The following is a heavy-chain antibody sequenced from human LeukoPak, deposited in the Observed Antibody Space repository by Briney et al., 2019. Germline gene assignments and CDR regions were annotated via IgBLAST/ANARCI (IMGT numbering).Heavy chain of an antibody. CDR2: IYYSGST. CDR3: ARGGLRGDRIIDY. Sequence: SETLSLTCTVSGGSISSYYWSWIRQPPGKGLEWIGYIYYSGSTNYNPSLKSRFTISVDTSKNQFSLKLSSVTAADTAVYYCARGGLRGDRIIDYWGQGTLVTVSS. CDR1: GGSISSYY. D-gene: IGHD2-21*02. J-gene: IGHJ4*02. V-gene: IGHV4-59*01.